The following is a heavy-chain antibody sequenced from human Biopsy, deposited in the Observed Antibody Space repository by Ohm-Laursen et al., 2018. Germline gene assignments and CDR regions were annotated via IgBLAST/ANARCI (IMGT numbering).Heavy chain of an antibody. CDR3: ARGTGRYYVYGAFDI. CDR1: GDSINNYY. CDR2: IYTSGSP. Sequence: SDTLSLTCAVSGDSINNYYWSWIRQLAGKGLEWIGRIYTSGSPNYNLSLESRVTMSVDTSKNQFSLNLRSVTAADTAVYYCARGTGRYYVYGAFDIWGQGTVVTVSS. J-gene: IGHJ3*02. D-gene: IGHD1-26*01. V-gene: IGHV4-4*07.